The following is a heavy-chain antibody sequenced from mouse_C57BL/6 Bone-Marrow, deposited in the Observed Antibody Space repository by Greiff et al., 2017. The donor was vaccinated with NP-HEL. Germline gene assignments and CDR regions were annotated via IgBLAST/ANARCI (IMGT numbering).Heavy chain of an antibody. D-gene: IGHD2-14*01. J-gene: IGHJ1*03. CDR2: IWSGGST. V-gene: IGHV2-2*01. CDR1: GFSLTSYG. Sequence: QVQLKESGPGLVQPSQSLSITCTVSGFSLTSYGVHWVRQSPGKGLEWLGVIWSGGSTDYNVAFISRLSISKDNSKSQVFFKMNSLQADDTAIYYCAPRGVLDWYFDVWGTGTTVTVSS. CDR3: APRGVLDWYFDV.